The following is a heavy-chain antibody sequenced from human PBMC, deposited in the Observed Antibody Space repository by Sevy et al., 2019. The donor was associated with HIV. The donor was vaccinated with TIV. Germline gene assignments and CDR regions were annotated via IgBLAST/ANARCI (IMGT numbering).Heavy chain of an antibody. CDR1: GDSVSSNSAA. V-gene: IGHV6-1*01. J-gene: IGHJ3*01. D-gene: IGHD2-15*01. CDR3: VKSLARPALGSDTFGV. Sequence: SQTLSLTCAISGDSVSSNSAAWNWIRQSPSRGLEWLGRTYYRSHRSKWFNDYALSVKSRINISPDTSRNQFFLQLTSVSPEDTAVYYCVKSLARPALGSDTFGVWAQGTMVSDSS. CDR2: TYYRSHRSKWFN.